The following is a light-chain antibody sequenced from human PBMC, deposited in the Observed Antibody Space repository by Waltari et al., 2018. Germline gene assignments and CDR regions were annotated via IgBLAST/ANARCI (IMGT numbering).Light chain of an antibody. V-gene: IGLV3-21*01. CDR2: YDS. Sequence: SYVMSQPPSVSVAPRETARITCSGDNLHGKSRPWYQQKPGQAPVVVIYYDSDRPSGIPERFSGSNSGDTATLTITRVEAGDEADYSCQVWETTSGHPTAVFGGGTKLTVL. J-gene: IGLJ2*01. CDR1: NLHGKS. CDR3: QVWETTSGHPTAV.